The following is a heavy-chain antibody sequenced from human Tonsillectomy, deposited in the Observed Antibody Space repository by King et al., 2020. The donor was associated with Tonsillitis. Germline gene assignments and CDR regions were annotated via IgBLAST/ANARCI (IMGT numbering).Heavy chain of an antibody. V-gene: IGHV1-46*01. CDR1: GYTFTSYY. D-gene: IGHD3-22*01. CDR3: ARDWRRYDSSGSKGYYYYYYMDV. J-gene: IGHJ6*03. CDR2: INPSGGST. Sequence: VQLVESGAEVKKPGASVKVSCKASGYTFTSYYMHWVRQAPGQGLEWMGIINPSGGSTSYAQKFQDRVTMTRDTSTSTVYMELSSLRSEDTAVYYCARDWRRYDSSGSKGYYYYYYMDVWGKGTTVTVSS.